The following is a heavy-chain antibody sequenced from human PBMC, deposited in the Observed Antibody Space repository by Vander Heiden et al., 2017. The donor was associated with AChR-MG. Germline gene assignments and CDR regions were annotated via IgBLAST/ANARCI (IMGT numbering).Heavy chain of an antibody. D-gene: IGHD5-18*01. V-gene: IGHV4-34*01. CDR1: GGSFSGYY. Sequence: QVQLQQWGAGLLKPSETLSLTCAVYGGSFSGYYWSWIRQPPGKGLEWIGEINHSGSTNYNPSLKSRVTISVDTSKNQFSLKLSSVTAADTAVYYCARGPIQLWLRGYFDYWGQGTLVTVSS. J-gene: IGHJ4*02. CDR2: INHSGST. CDR3: ARGPIQLWLRGYFDY.